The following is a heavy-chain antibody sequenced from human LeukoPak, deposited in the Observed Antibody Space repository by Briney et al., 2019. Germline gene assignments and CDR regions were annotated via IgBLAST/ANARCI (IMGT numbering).Heavy chain of an antibody. V-gene: IGHV1-2*02. CDR1: GYTFTDYY. CDR3: ATSRGGTSFYY. D-gene: IGHD2-2*01. J-gene: IGHJ4*02. Sequence: ASVKVSCKASGYTFTDYYVHWVRQAPGQGGEWMGWITPNSGCTNYAQIFHGRVTMTRNPSISTAYMELTMLRFDDPAVFYCATSRGGTSFYYSGQGALVTVSS. CDR2: ITPNSGCT.